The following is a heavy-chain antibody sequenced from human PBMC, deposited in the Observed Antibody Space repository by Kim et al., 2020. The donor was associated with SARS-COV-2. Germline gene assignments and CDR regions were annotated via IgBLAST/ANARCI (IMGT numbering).Heavy chain of an antibody. CDR2: ITYLGTDK. D-gene: IGHD1-26*01. CDR3: ARSRGSHEPFDY. V-gene: IGHV3-30*04. J-gene: IGHJ4*02. Sequence: GGSLRLSCATSGFTFDSYAMHWVRQAPGKGLEWVALITYLGTDKYYADSVKGRFTISRDNSRNTLWLQMNSLRLEDTALYYCARSRGSHEPFDYWGQGTLVAVSS. CDR1: GFTFDSYA.